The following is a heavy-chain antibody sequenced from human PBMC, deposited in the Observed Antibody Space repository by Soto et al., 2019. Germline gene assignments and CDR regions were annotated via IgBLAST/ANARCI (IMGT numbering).Heavy chain of an antibody. D-gene: IGHD3-22*01. CDR3: TTNYYDSSGYDNWFDP. V-gene: IGHV3-49*03. CDR2: IRSKAYGGTT. Sequence: LRLSCTASGFTFGDYAMSWFRQAPGKGLEWVGFIRSKAYGGTTVYAASVKGRFTISRDDSKSIAYLQMNSLKTEDTAVYYCTTNYYDSSGYDNWFDPWGQGTLVTVS. J-gene: IGHJ5*02. CDR1: GFTFGDYA.